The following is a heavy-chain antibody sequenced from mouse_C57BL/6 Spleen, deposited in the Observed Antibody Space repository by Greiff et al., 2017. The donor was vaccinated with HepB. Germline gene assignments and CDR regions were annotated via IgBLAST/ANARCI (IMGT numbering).Heavy chain of an antibody. Sequence: VQLEESGGDLVKPGGSLKLSCAASGFTFSSYGMSWVRQTPDKRLEWVATISSGGSYTYYPDSVKGRFTISRDNAKNTLYLQMSSLKSEDTAMYYCARQRERGYAMDYWGQGTSVTVSS. CDR1: GFTFSSYG. V-gene: IGHV5-6*01. CDR3: ARQRERGYAMDY. J-gene: IGHJ4*01. CDR2: ISSGGSYT.